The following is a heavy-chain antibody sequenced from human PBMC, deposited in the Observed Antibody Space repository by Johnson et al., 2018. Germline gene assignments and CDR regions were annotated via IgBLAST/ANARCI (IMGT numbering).Heavy chain of an antibody. CDR2: IYPGDSDT. Sequence: VQLVQSGAEVKKPGESLKISCKGSGYSFTSYWIGWVRQMPGKGLEWMGIIYPGDSDTTYSPSFQGQVTILVDKSISTAYLQWSSLKASDTAMYYCARLDCSGGRCYFSLDYWGQGTLVTVPS. J-gene: IGHJ4*02. CDR3: ARLDCSGGRCYFSLDY. CDR1: GYSFTSYW. V-gene: IGHV5-51*01. D-gene: IGHD2-15*01.